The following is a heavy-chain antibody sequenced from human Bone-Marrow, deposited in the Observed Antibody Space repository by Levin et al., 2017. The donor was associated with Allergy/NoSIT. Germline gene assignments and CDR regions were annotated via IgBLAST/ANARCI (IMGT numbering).Heavy chain of an antibody. Sequence: GGSLRLSCAASGFTFSSYPMHWVRQAPGKGLDWVAVIWYDGSNKHYADSVKGRFTISRDNSKSTLYLQMNSLRAEDTAVYYCARDHPTAMDYWGQGTLVTVSS. J-gene: IGHJ4*02. CDR1: GFTFSSYP. V-gene: IGHV3-33*01. CDR2: IWYDGSNK. CDR3: ARDHPTAMDY.